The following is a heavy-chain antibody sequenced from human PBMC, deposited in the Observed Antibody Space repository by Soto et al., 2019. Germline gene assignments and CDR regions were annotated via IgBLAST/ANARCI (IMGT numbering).Heavy chain of an antibody. CDR1: GFSLSTSGVG. CDR2: IYWDDDK. V-gene: IGHV2-5*02. Sequence: SGPTLVNPTQTLTLTCTFSGFSLSTSGVGVGWIRQPPGKALEWLALIYWDDDKRYSPSLKSRLTITKDTSKNQVVLTMTNMDPLDTATYYFTHNRSPGYFFYYRGQRALVTVSS. CDR3: THNRSPGYFFYY. J-gene: IGHJ4*02.